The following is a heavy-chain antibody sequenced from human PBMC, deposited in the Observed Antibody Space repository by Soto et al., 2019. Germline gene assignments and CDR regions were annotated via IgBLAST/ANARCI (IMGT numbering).Heavy chain of an antibody. CDR1: GGSVSSGSYY. V-gene: IGHV4-61*01. D-gene: IGHD2-15*01. J-gene: IGHJ6*02. CDR3: ARGYCSGGSCYYYGMDV. CDR2: LYYSGST. Sequence: ASETLSLTCTVSGGSVSSGSYYWSWLRQPPGKGLEWIGYLYYSGSTNYNPSLKSRVTISVDTSKNQFSLKRSSVTAADTAVYYCARGYCSGGSCYYYGMDVWGQGTTVTVSS.